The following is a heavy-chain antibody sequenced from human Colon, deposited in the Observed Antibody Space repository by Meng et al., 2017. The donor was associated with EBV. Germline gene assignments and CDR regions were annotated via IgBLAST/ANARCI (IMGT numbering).Heavy chain of an antibody. CDR2: IYHSGSI. V-gene: IGHV4-4*03. CDR1: GESMSKNNW. J-gene: IGHJ4*02. D-gene: IGHD2-8*01. CDR3: ARTGVGLAFDY. Sequence: QGQHGVTGPGVVKPLGHMSLTCDFSGESMSKNNWWTWVRQPPGKGLEWIGEIYHSGSINYNPSIRGRATLSVDMYKKQFSLNLRYVTAADTAVYYCARTGVGLAFDYWGLGTLVTVSS.